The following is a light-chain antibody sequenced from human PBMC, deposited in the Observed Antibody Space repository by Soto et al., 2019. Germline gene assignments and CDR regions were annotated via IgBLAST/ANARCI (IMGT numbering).Light chain of an antibody. CDR2: EVS. CDR3: SSYTSSNTVA. Sequence: QSVLTQPASVSGSPGQSITISCTGTSSHVGGYNYVSWYQHHPGKAPKLMIYEVSNRPSGISNRFSGSKSGNTASLTISGLQAEDEADYSCSSYTSSNTVAFGGGTKLTVL. V-gene: IGLV2-14*01. CDR1: SSHVGGYNY. J-gene: IGLJ2*01.